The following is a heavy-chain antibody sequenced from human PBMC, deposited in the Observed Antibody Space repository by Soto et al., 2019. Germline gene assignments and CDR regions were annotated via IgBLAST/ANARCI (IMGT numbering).Heavy chain of an antibody. CDR1: GYTFTSYG. J-gene: IGHJ4*02. V-gene: IGHV1-18*01. Sequence: QVQLVQSGAEVKKPGASVKVSCKASGYTFTSYGISWVRQAPGQGLEWMGWISAYNGNTNYAQKLQGRVTMTTDTATSTACMELRSLRSDDTAVYYCARESTTLLLWLGELDYWGQGTLVTVSS. D-gene: IGHD3-10*01. CDR3: ARESTTLLLWLGELDY. CDR2: ISAYNGNT.